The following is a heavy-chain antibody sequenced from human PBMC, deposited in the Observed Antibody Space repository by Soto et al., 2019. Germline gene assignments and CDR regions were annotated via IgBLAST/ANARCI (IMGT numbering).Heavy chain of an antibody. CDR3: AKDSPFTIFGVAQRFDY. Sequence: GGSLRLSCAASGFTFSSYAMSWVRQAPGKGLEWVSAISGSGGSTYYADSVKGRFTISRDNSKNTLYLQMNSLRAEDTAVYYCAKDSPFTIFGVAQRFDYWGQGTLVTVSS. D-gene: IGHD3-3*01. J-gene: IGHJ4*02. V-gene: IGHV3-23*01. CDR2: ISGSGGST. CDR1: GFTFSSYA.